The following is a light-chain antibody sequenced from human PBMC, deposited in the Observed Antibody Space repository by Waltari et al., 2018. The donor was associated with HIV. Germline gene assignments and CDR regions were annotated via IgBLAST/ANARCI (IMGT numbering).Light chain of an antibody. CDR1: SSDVGGYDS. Sequence: QSALPQPRSVSGSPGPSVTISCTGTSSDVGGYDSVSWYLQHPGKVPKLIIYEVIKRPSGVPDRFSGSKSGNTASLTISGLQTEDEADYFCCSYAGTYTYVLFGGGTKLTVL. CDR2: EVI. CDR3: CSYAGTYTYVL. J-gene: IGLJ3*02. V-gene: IGLV2-11*01.